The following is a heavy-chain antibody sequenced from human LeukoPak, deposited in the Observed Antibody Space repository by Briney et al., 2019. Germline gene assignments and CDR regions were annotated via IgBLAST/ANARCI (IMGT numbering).Heavy chain of an antibody. CDR1: GYTFTSYA. D-gene: IGHD6-13*01. Sequence: ASVKVSCKASGYTFTSYAMHWVRQAPGQRLEWMGWINAGNGNTKYSQKLQGRVTITRDTSASTAYMELSSLRSEDTAVYYCARGKQQLVQSWFDPWGQGTLVTVSS. V-gene: IGHV1-3*01. J-gene: IGHJ5*02. CDR2: INAGNGNT. CDR3: ARGKQQLVQSWFDP.